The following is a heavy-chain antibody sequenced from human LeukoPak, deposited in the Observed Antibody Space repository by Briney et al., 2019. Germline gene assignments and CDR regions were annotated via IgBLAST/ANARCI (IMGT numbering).Heavy chain of an antibody. CDR3: ARDGFWSGYYSLRGLAC. CDR2: IYYSGST. Sequence: SSETLSLTCTVSGYSISSGYYWSWIRQPPGKGLEWIGYIYYSGSTYYNPSLKSRVTISVDTSKNQFSLKLSSVTAADTAVYYCARDGFWSGYYSLRGLACWGQGTLVTVSS. D-gene: IGHD3-3*01. V-gene: IGHV4-30-4*08. CDR1: GYSISSGYY. J-gene: IGHJ4*02.